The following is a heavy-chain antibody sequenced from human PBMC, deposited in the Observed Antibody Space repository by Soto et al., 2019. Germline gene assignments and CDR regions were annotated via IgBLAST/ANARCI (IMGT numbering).Heavy chain of an antibody. CDR3: ARVDPHYGDYEYSYFDY. Sequence: PSETLSLTCTVSGGSISSYDWSWIRQPPGKGLEWIGYIYYSGSTNYNPSLKSRVTISVDTSKNQFSLKLSSVTAADTAVYYCARVDPHYGDYEYSYFDYWGQGTLVTVSS. CDR2: IYYSGST. V-gene: IGHV4-59*01. D-gene: IGHD4-17*01. CDR1: GGSISSYD. J-gene: IGHJ4*02.